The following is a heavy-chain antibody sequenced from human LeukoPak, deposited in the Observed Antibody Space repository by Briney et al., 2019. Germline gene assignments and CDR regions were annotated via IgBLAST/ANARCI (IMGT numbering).Heavy chain of an antibody. CDR3: ARGGYYDRSGYFASDI. J-gene: IGHJ3*02. V-gene: IGHV1-8*01. D-gene: IGHD3-22*01. CDR1: GYTFTSYD. CDR2: MNPNSGNT. Sequence: GASVKVSCKASGYTFTSYDINWVRRATGQGLEWMGWMNPNSGNTGYAQKFQGRVTMTRNTSISTAYMDLSSLRSEDTAVYYCARGGYYDRSGYFASDIWGQGTMVTVSS.